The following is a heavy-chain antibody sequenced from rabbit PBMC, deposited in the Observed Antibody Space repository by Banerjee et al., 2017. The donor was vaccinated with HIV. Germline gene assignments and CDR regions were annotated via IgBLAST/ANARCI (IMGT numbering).Heavy chain of an antibody. J-gene: IGHJ3*01. Sequence: QQQLEESGGGLVQPEGSLTLTCTASGFTISSSYYMCWVRQAPGKGLEWIGCIYIGSGNTYYATWAKGRFTISKTSSTTVTLQMTSLTAADTATYFCARDLAGYGSDYGLWGQGTLVTVS. CDR2: IYIGSGNT. CDR1: GFTISSSYY. CDR3: ARDLAGYGSDYGL. D-gene: IGHD6-1*01. V-gene: IGHV1S45*01.